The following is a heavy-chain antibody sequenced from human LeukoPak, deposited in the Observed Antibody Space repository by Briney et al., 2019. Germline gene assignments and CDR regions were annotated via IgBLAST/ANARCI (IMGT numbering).Heavy chain of an antibody. V-gene: IGHV4-39*01. J-gene: IGHJ4*02. CDR2: IYYSGST. CDR1: GGSISSSSYY. D-gene: IGHD2-2*01. Sequence: PSETLSLTCTVSGGSISSSSYYWGWIRQPPGKGLEWIGSIYYSGSTYYNPSLKSRVTISVDTSKNQFSLKLSSVTAADTAVYYCARKYQLLSGFDYWGQGTLVTVSS. CDR3: ARKYQLLSGFDY.